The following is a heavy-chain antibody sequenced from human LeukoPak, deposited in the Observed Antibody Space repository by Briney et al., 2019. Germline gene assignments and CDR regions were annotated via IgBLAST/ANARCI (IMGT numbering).Heavy chain of an antibody. CDR1: GYTFANYG. V-gene: IGHV1-18*01. Sequence: ASVKVSCRASGYTFANYGITWVRQAPGQGPEWIGWINTFNGVRNYAQKFQARVTMATDTATSTVYMELRSLRSDDTAVYYCARRYSAYDSDAFDIWGQGTMVSVSS. CDR2: INTFNGVR. CDR3: ARRYSAYDSDAFDI. D-gene: IGHD5-12*01. J-gene: IGHJ3*02.